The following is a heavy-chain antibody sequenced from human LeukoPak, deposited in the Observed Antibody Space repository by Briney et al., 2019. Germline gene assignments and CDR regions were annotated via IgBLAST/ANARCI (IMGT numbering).Heavy chain of an antibody. Sequence: GGSLRLSCAASGFTFSGSAMHWVRQASGKGLEWVGRIRRKANSYATAYAASVKGRFTISRDDSKNTAYLQMNSLKTEDTAVYYCTRVELLWYGESGDYYMDVWGKGTTVTVSS. D-gene: IGHD3-10*01. V-gene: IGHV3-73*01. CDR3: TRVELLWYGESGDYYMDV. J-gene: IGHJ6*03. CDR1: GFTFSGSA. CDR2: IRRKANSYAT.